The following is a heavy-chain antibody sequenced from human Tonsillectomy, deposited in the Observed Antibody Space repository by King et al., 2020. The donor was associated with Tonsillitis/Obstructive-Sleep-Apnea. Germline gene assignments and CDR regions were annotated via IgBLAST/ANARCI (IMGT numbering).Heavy chain of an antibody. CDR3: ARDRAGGWYFDL. V-gene: IGHV3-7*03. Sequence: VQLVESGGGLVQPGGSLRLSCAASGFTFSSYWMYWVRQAPGKGLEWVANIKLDGSEKYYVDSVKGRFTISRDNAKNSLLLQMNSLRAEDTAVYYCARDRAGGWYFDLWGRGTLVTVSS. CDR2: IKLDGSEK. D-gene: IGHD3-10*01. CDR1: GFTFSSYW. J-gene: IGHJ2*01.